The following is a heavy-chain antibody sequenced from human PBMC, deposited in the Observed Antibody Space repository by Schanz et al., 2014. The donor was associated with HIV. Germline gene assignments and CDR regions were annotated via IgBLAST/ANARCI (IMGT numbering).Heavy chain of an antibody. CDR3: ARDYRFATDS. Sequence: VQLLESGGGVVQPGRSLRLSCTASGFTFSSYAIHWVPQAPGKGLEWVAIISYDGSIKKYADSVKGRFTISRDNSKNTLYLQMNSLRVDDTAVYYCARDYRFATDSWGQGTLVTV. D-gene: IGHD3-16*02. CDR2: ISYDGSIK. CDR1: GFTFSSYA. J-gene: IGHJ4*02. V-gene: IGHV3-30-3*01.